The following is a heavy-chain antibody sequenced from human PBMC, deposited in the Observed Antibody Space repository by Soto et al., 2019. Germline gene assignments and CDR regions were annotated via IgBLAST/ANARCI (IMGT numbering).Heavy chain of an antibody. D-gene: IGHD3-9*01. CDR1: GGSISSYY. J-gene: IGHJ4*02. CDR3: ARHSSIFYYFDY. CDR2: IYYSGST. Sequence: SEILSLTCTVSGGSISSYYWSWIRQPPGKGLEWIGYIYYSGSTNYNPSLKSRVTISVDTSKNQFSLKLSSVTAADTAVYYCARHSSIFYYFDYWGQGTLVTVSS. V-gene: IGHV4-59*08.